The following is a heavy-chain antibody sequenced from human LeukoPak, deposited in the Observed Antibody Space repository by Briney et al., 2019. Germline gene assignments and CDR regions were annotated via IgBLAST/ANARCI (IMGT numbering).Heavy chain of an antibody. J-gene: IGHJ4*02. D-gene: IGHD5-24*01. Sequence: GGSLRLSCAASGFTFSSYAMHWVRQAPGKGLEWVAVISYDGSNKYYADSVKGRFAISRDNSKNTLYLQMNSLRAEDTAVYYCARTRDGYNQDYFDYWGQGTLVTVSS. CDR3: ARTRDGYNQDYFDY. CDR1: GFTFSSYA. CDR2: ISYDGSNK. V-gene: IGHV3-30*09.